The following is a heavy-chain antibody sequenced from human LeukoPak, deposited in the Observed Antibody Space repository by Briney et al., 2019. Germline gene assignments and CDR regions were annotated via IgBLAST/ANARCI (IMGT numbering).Heavy chain of an antibody. CDR2: IYTSGST. J-gene: IGHJ6*03. V-gene: IGHV4-61*02. CDR1: GRSISSGSYY. CDR3: ARVEEGYGSGRRGNFYYYYMDV. D-gene: IGHD3-10*01. Sequence: SETLSLNCTVSGRSISSGSYYWSWIRQPAGKGLEWIERIYTSGSTNYNPSLKSRVTISVDTSKNQFSLKLSTVTAADTAVYYCARVEEGYGSGRRGNFYYYYMDVWGKGTTVTISS.